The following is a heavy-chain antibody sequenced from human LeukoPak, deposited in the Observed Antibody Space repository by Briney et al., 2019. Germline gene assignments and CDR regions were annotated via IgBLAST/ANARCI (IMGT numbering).Heavy chain of an antibody. Sequence: PSETLSLTCTVSGGSISSYYWSWIRQPPGKGLEWIGYIYYSGTTNYNPSLKSRVTISVDTSKNQFSLKLSSVTAADTAVYYCAREGTGTTSGFDYWGQGTLVTVSS. J-gene: IGHJ4*02. CDR2: IYYSGTT. CDR1: GGSISSYY. CDR3: AREGTGTTSGFDY. D-gene: IGHD1-7*01. V-gene: IGHV4-59*01.